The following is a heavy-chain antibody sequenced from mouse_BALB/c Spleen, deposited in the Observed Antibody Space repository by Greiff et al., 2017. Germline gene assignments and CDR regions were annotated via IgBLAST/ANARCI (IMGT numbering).Heavy chain of an antibody. Sequence: VKLVESGAELVRPGVSVKISCKGSGYTFTDYAMHWVKQSHAKSLEWIGVISTYYGDASYNQKFKGKATMTVDKSSSTAYMELARLTSEDSAIYYCARSYGAATFDYWGQGTTLTVSS. V-gene: IGHV1S137*01. CDR2: ISTYYGDA. J-gene: IGHJ2*01. D-gene: IGHD1-2*01. CDR3: ARSYGAATFDY. CDR1: GYTFTDYA.